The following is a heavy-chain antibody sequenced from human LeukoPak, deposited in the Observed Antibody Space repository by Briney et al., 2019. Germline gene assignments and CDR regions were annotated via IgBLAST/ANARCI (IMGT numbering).Heavy chain of an antibody. CDR1: GDSISSSNYH. D-gene: IGHD6-13*01. CDR3: TRYSTVSGWFDP. CDR2: IYYSGST. Sequence: SETLSLTCTVSGDSISSSNYHWGWIRQPPGKGLEWIGNIYYSGSTYYNPSLKSRVTISVDTSKSQFSLKLSSVTAADTAVYYCTRYSTVSGWFDPWGQRTLVTVYS. J-gene: IGHJ5*02. V-gene: IGHV4-39*01.